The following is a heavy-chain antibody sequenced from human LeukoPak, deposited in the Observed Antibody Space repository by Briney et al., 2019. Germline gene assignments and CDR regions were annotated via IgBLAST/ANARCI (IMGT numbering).Heavy chain of an antibody. Sequence: GGSLRLSCPASGFTFSSYSMNWVRQAPGKGLEWVSYISSSTNTIYYADSVKGRFTISRDNAKNSLFLQMNSLRDEDTAVYYCARGGYGANDDAFDIWGRGTMVTVSS. CDR3: ARGGYGANDDAFDI. V-gene: IGHV3-48*02. CDR1: GFTFSSYS. J-gene: IGHJ3*02. D-gene: IGHD4-23*01. CDR2: ISSSTNTI.